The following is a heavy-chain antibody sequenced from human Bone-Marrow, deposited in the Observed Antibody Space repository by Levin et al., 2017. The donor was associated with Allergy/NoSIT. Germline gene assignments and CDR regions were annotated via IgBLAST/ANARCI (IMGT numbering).Heavy chain of an antibody. J-gene: IGHJ4*02. D-gene: IGHD5-18*01. V-gene: IGHV3-66*01. CDR3: ARKTDTNQYPGDF. CDR1: GFTVSNNY. CDR2: IYSRGET. Sequence: GGSLRLSCAASGFTVSNNYMTWVRQAPGKGPEWVSVIYSRGETQYADSVKGRFTISRDNSKNTLYLQMNSLRAEDTAVYYCARKTDTNQYPGDFWGQGTLFTVSS.